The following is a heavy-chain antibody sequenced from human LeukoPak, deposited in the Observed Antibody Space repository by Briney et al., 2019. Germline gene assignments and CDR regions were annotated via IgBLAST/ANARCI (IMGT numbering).Heavy chain of an antibody. V-gene: IGHV4-59*01. CDR2: IYYSWST. J-gene: IGHJ6*03. D-gene: IGHD6-6*01. CDR1: GGYISSYY. Sequence: PSESLSFTWPVSGGYISSYYWNWIRPLPGQELKWIGYIYYSWSTNHNPSLKSRVTISVDTSKNQFSLKLSSVTAADTAVYYCARGMYSSSRLVYYYMDVWGKGTTVIVSS. CDR3: ARGMYSSSRLVYYYMDV.